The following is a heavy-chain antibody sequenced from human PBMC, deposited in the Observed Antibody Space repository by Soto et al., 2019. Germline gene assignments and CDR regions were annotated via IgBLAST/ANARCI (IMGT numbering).Heavy chain of an antibody. J-gene: IGHJ4*02. CDR1: GLTFTSYS. CDR2: ISSSSSTI. CDR3: ARDRGYTYGLDF. Sequence: PGGSLRLSCAASGLTFTSYSMNWVRQAPGKGLEWVSFISSSSSTIYYADSVKGRFTISRDNAKNSLYLQMNSLRDEDTAVYYCARDRGYTYGLDFWGQGALVTVSS. V-gene: IGHV3-48*02. D-gene: IGHD5-18*01.